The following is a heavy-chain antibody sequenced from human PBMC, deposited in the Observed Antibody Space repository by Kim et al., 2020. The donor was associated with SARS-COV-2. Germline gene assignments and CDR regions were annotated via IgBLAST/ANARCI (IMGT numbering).Heavy chain of an antibody. CDR3: AKGSFRNEIPLYAQGFDY. J-gene: IGHJ4*02. CDR2: ISYDGSNK. CDR1: GFTFSSYG. D-gene: IGHD1-1*01. V-gene: IGHV3-30*18. Sequence: GGSLRLSCAASGFTFSSYGMHWVRQAPGKGLEWVAVISYDGSNKYYADSVKGRFTISRDNSKNTLYLQMNSLRAEDTAVYYCAKGSFRNEIPLYAQGFDYWGQGTLVTVSS.